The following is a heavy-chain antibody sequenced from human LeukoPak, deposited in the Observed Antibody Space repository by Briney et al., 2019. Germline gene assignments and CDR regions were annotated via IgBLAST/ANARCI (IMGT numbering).Heavy chain of an antibody. CDR1: RGTFISYA. V-gene: IGHV1-69*13. CDR2: IIPIFGTA. J-gene: IGHJ5*02. D-gene: IGHD3-10*01. CDR3: ARDLTMVRGARYRPYNWFGP. Sequence: ASVKVSCKASRGTFISYAISWVRQAPGQGLEWMGGIIPIFGTASYAQKFQGRVTISADESTSTAYMELSSLRSEDTAVYFCARDLTMVRGARYRPYNWFGPWGQGTLVTVSP.